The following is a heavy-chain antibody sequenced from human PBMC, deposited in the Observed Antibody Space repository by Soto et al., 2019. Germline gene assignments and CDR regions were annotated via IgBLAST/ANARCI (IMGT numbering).Heavy chain of an antibody. CDR3: AKGPRIVVVPAADDAFDI. CDR2: ISWNSGSI. D-gene: IGHD2-2*01. V-gene: IGHV3-9*01. CDR1: GFTFDDYA. J-gene: IGHJ3*02. Sequence: EVQLVESGGGLVQPGRSLRLSCAASGFTFDDYAMHWVRQAPGKGLEWASGISWNSGSIGYADSVKGRFTISRDNAKNSLYLQMNSLRAEDTALYYCAKGPRIVVVPAADDAFDIWGQGTMVTVSS.